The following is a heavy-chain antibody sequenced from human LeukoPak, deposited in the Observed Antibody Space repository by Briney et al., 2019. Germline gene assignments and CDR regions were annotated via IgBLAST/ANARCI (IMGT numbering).Heavy chain of an antibody. Sequence: PGGSLRLSCAASGFTFSSYGMHWVRQAPGKGLEWVAVISYDGSNKYYADSVKGRFTISRDNTKSSLYLQMNSLRAEDTAMYYCARYRHLYYWGQGTLVTVSS. D-gene: IGHD3-16*01. CDR1: GFTFSSYG. CDR3: ARYRHLYY. CDR2: ISYDGSNK. J-gene: IGHJ4*02. V-gene: IGHV3-30*03.